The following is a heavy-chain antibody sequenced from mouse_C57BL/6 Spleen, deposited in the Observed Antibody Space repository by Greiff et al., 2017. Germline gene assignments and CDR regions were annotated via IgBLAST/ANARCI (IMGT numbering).Heavy chain of an antibody. V-gene: IGHV1-81*01. CDR1: GFTFTSYG. CDR2: IYPSSGNT. D-gene: IGHD1-1*01. Sequence: QVQLQQSGAELARPGASLKLSCKASGFTFTSYGISWVKQRTGKGLEWIGEIYPSSGNTYYNEKFKGKATLTADKSSSTGYRELRSLTSGESAVYFCARYSYGSSNDMDYWGQGTSVTVSS. CDR3: ARYSYGSSNDMDY. J-gene: IGHJ4*01.